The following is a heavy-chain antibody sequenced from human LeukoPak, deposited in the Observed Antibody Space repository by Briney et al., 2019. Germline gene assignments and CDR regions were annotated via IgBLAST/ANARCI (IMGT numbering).Heavy chain of an antibody. CDR2: ILYDGSNE. V-gene: IGHV3-30*18. CDR1: GFTFSTYG. D-gene: IGHD3-16*02. CDR3: AKGRYTKDYFDY. Sequence: GGSLRLSCAASGFTFSTYGMHWVRQAPGKGLEWVAVILYDGSNENYADSVKGRFTISRDNSKNTLYLQLNSLRAEDTAVYYCAKGRYTKDYFDYWGQGTLVTVSS. J-gene: IGHJ4*02.